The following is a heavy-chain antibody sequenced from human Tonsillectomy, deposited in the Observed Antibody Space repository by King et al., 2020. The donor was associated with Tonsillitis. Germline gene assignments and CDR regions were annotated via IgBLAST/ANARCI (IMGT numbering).Heavy chain of an antibody. J-gene: IGHJ6*02. V-gene: IGHV3-30*04. CDR1: GFIFKNYE. Sequence: VQLVESGGGVVQPGRSLRLSCAASGFIFKNYEMDWVRQAPGKGLDWVALISSDGSKRYYADPVQGRFTISGDNPRNTLSLQMSHLGAEDTAVYHCARDLSTVAASNGLDVWGQGTTVTVSS. D-gene: IGHD6-19*01. CDR2: ISSDGSKR. CDR3: ARDLSTVAASNGLDV.